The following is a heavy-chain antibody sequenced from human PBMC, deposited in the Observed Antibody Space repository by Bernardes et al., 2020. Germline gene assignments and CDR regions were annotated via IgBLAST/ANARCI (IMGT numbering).Heavy chain of an antibody. J-gene: IGHJ4*02. Sequence: RYLSLSCAASGFMFNPDYMSWVRQAPGKGLEWVSIMFSGGRTYYADSVKGRFSVSRDSSKNTLLLQMDTLRVDDTAVYYCARGSSLDSWGQGTLVTVSS. V-gene: IGHV3-53*01. CDR1: GFMFNPDY. D-gene: IGHD1-26*01. CDR3: ARGSSLDS. CDR2: MFSGGRT.